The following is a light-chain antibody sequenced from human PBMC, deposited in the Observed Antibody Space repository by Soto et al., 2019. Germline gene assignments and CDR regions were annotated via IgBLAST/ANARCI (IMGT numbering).Light chain of an antibody. J-gene: IGKJ1*01. Sequence: DIQMTQSPSSLSAFVGDSVTITCRASQSISSYLNWYQQKPGKAPTLLIYTTSSLESGVPSRFSGSGSVTDFTLTISSLQPEDFATYFCQQSYSRPRTFGQGTKVEI. CDR2: TTS. CDR3: QQSYSRPRT. V-gene: IGKV1-39*01. CDR1: QSISSY.